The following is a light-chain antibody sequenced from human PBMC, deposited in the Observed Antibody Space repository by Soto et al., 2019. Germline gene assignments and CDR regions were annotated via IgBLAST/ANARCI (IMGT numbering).Light chain of an antibody. J-gene: IGLJ2*01. CDR1: SSDVGGYNY. CDR3: SSYTSSSTLV. V-gene: IGLV2-14*01. CDR2: DVS. Sequence: QSALTQPASVSGSPGQSITISCTGTSSDVGGYNYVSWYQQHPDKAPKLMLYDVSNRPSGVSNRFSGSKSGNTASLTISGLQAEDEADYYSSSYTSSSTLVFGGGTKVTVL.